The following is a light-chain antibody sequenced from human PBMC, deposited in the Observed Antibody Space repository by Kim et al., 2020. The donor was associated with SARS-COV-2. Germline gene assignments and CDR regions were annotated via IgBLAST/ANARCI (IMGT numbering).Light chain of an antibody. CDR3: SSYISSSTYV. J-gene: IGLJ1*01. CDR1: SSDVGGYKY. V-gene: IGLV2-14*01. Sequence: QSALTQPASVSGSPGQSITISCTGTSSDVGGYKYVSWYQQHPGKAPKLMIYDVSKRPSGVSNRFSGSKSGNTASLTISGLQAEDEADYYCSSYISSSTYVFGTGTKVTVL. CDR2: DVS.